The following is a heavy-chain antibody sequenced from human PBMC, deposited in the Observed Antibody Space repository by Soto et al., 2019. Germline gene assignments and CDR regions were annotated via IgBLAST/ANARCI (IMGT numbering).Heavy chain of an antibody. CDR3: ARGSYSSSDY. CDR2: IYSGGST. CDR1: GFTFNSHT. J-gene: IGHJ4*02. D-gene: IGHD6-13*01. Sequence: GGSLRLSCTASGFTFNSHTMHWVRQAPGEGLEWVSVIYSGGSTYYADSVKGRFTISRDNSKNTLYLQMNSLRAEDTAVYYCARGSYSSSDYWGQGTLVTVSS. V-gene: IGHV3-53*01.